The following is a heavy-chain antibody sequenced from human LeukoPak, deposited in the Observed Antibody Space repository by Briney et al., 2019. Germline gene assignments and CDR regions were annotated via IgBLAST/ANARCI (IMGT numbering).Heavy chain of an antibody. CDR3: ARVDFRAYDAFDI. CDR1: GFTFSDHY. Sequence: GGSLRLSCAASGFTFSDHYMDWVRQAPGKGLERVGRTRNQVNSYTTEYAASVKGRFTISRDASKNSLFLQMNSLRAEDTAVYYCARVDFRAYDAFDIWGQGTMVTVSS. CDR2: TRNQVNSYTT. J-gene: IGHJ3*02. D-gene: IGHD2-2*03. V-gene: IGHV3-72*01.